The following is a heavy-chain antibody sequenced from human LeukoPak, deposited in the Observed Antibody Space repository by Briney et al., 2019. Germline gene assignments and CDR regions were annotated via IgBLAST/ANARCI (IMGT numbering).Heavy chain of an antibody. Sequence: NPSGTLSLTCAVYGGSFSGYYWSWIRQPPGKGLEWIGEINHSGSTNYNPSLKSRVTISVDTSKNQFSLKLSSVTAADTAVYYCARGRHSSSWYGGSYFDYWGQGTLVTVSS. D-gene: IGHD6-13*01. CDR1: GGSFSGYY. CDR2: INHSGST. J-gene: IGHJ4*02. V-gene: IGHV4-34*01. CDR3: ARGRHSSSWYGGSYFDY.